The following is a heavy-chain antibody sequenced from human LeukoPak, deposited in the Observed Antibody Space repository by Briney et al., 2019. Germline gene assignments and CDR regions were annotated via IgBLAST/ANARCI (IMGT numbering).Heavy chain of an antibody. V-gene: IGHV3-21*04. D-gene: IGHD3-9*01. CDR2: ISSSSSYI. CDR1: GFTFSSYS. J-gene: IGHJ4*02. CDR3: ANLRVLRYFD. Sequence: PGGSLRLSCAASGFTFSSYSMNWVRQAPGKGLEWVSSISSSSSYIYYADSVKGRFTISRDNAKNTLYLQMNSLRAEDTAVYYCANLRVLRYFDWGQGTLVTVSS.